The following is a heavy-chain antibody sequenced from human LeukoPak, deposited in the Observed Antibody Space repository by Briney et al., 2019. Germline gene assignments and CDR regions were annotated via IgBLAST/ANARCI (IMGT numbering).Heavy chain of an antibody. CDR2: ISSSASSI. Sequence: GGSLRLSWAASGFTFSDYYMSWIRQAPGKGLEWVSYISSSASSIYYADSVKGRFTISRDNVKNSLYLQMNSLRAEDTAVYYCARDWGLGRRDYWGQGTLVTVSS. J-gene: IGHJ4*02. D-gene: IGHD7-27*01. CDR3: ARDWGLGRRDY. V-gene: IGHV3-11*01. CDR1: GFTFSDYY.